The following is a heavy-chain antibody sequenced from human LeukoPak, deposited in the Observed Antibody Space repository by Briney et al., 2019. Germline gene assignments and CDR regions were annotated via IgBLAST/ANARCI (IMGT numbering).Heavy chain of an antibody. J-gene: IGHJ4*02. V-gene: IGHV3-53*01. Sequence: GGSLRLSCTVSGFTVSSNSMSWVSQAPGKGLEWVSFIYSDNTHYADSVKGRFTISRDNSKNTLYLQMNSLRAEDTAVYYCARRAGAYSHPYDYWGQGTLVTVSS. CDR3: ARRAGAYSHPYDY. CDR2: IYSDNT. CDR1: GFTVSSNS. D-gene: IGHD4/OR15-4a*01.